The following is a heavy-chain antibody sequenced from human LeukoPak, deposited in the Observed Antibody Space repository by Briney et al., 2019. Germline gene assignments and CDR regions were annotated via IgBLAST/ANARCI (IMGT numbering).Heavy chain of an antibody. V-gene: IGHV1-46*01. CDR1: GYTFTSYY. J-gene: IGHJ4*02. Sequence: ASVKVSCTASGYTFTSYYMHWVRQAPGQGLEWMGIINPSGGSTSYAQRFQDRVTVTRDTSTSTVHMELSGLRSEDTAVYYCARDQEGFDYWGQGTLVTVSS. CDR3: ARDQEGFDY. CDR2: INPSGGST.